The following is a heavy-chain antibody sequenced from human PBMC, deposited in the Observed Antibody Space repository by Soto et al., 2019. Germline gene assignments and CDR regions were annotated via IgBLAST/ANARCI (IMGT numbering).Heavy chain of an antibody. CDR1: GFTFSSYG. D-gene: IGHD2-15*01. CDR2: IWYDGSNK. Sequence: TGGSLRLSCAASGFTFSSYGMHWVRQAPGKGLEWVAVIWYDGSNKYYADSVKGRFTISRDNSKNTLYLQMNSLRAEDTAVYYCARDVYCSGGSCYSNYYYGMDVWGQGTTVTVSS. V-gene: IGHV3-33*01. CDR3: ARDVYCSGGSCYSNYYYGMDV. J-gene: IGHJ6*02.